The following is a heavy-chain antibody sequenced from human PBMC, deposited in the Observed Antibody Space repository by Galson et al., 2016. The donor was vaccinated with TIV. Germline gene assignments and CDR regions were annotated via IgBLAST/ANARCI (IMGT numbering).Heavy chain of an antibody. CDR2: IVGGGYST. J-gene: IGHJ5*02. D-gene: IGHD6-6*01. CDR3: ATLPYSSPSDWFAP. Sequence: LRLSCAASGFTFSDYAMNWVRQAPGKGLEWVSVIVGGGYSTHYADSVEGRFTISRDNSNNMVYLQMNSLRAEDTAIYYCATLPYSSPSDWFAPWGQGTLVTVSS. V-gene: IGHV3-23*01. CDR1: GFTFSDYA.